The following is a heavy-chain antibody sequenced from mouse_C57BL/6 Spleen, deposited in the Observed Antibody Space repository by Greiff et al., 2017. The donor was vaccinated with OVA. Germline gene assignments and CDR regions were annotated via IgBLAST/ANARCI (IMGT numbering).Heavy chain of an antibody. CDR2: IDPSDSYT. Sequence: VQLQQPGAELVKPGASVKLSCKASGYTFTSYWMQWVKQRPGQGLEWIGEIDPSDSYTNYTQKFKGKATLTVDTSSSTAYMQLSSLTSEDSAVYYCARGGSSSFDYWGQGTTLTVSS. V-gene: IGHV1-50*01. CDR1: GYTFTSYW. D-gene: IGHD1-1*01. J-gene: IGHJ2*01. CDR3: ARGGSSSFDY.